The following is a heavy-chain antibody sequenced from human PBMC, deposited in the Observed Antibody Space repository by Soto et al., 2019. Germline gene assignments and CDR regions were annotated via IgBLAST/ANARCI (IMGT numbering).Heavy chain of an antibody. D-gene: IGHD5-12*01. V-gene: IGHV4-59*01. J-gene: IGHJ3*02. CDR2: IYYMGST. CDR1: GGSISSYY. Sequence: QVQLQESGPGLVKPSETLSLTCTVSGGSISSYYWIWIRQPPGKGLEWVRYIYYMGSTNYNPSLKSRVNISVDTSKNQFSLKLSSVTAADTAVYYCASRDGYNWDAFDIWGQGTMVTVSS. CDR3: ASRDGYNWDAFDI.